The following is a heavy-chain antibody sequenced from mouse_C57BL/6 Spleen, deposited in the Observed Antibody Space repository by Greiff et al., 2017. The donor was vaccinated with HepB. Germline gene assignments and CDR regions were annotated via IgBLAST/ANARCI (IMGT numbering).Heavy chain of an antibody. CDR3: AREGLYGSSLFDY. J-gene: IGHJ2*01. CDR2: IDPSDSET. D-gene: IGHD1-1*01. Sequence: VQLQQPGAELVRPGSSVKLSCKASGYTFTSYWMHWVKQRPIQGLEWIGNIDPSDSETHYNQKFKDKATLTVDKSSSTAYMQLSSLTSEDSAVYYCAREGLYGSSLFDYWGQGTTLTVSS. CDR1: GYTFTSYW. V-gene: IGHV1-52*01.